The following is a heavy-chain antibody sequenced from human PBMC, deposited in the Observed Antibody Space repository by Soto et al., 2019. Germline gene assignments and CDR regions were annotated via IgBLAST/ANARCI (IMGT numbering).Heavy chain of an antibody. J-gene: IGHJ6*02. Sequence: GGSLRLSCAASGFTFSSYSMNWVRQAPGKGLEWVSSISSSSSYIYYADSVKGRFTISRDNAKNSLYLQMNSLRAEDTAVYYCARDDGYLRVAGKYYYGMDVWGQGTTVTV. CDR1: GFTFSSYS. D-gene: IGHD6-19*01. CDR3: ARDDGYLRVAGKYYYGMDV. V-gene: IGHV3-21*01. CDR2: ISSSSSYI.